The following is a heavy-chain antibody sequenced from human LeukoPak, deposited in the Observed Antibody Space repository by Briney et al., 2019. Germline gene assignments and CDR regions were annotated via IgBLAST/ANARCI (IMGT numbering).Heavy chain of an antibody. Sequence: ASMKVSCKTSGYIFTHYYIQWVRQAPGQGLEWMGWVNPNGNAARYAQQFQGRVTMTTDTSIDTAYMELSSLTSDDTAVYYCAKAMDTSKVPDLNYWGQGTLVTVSS. J-gene: IGHJ4*02. V-gene: IGHV1-2*02. CDR3: AKAMDTSKVPDLNY. D-gene: IGHD3-10*01. CDR2: VNPNGNAA. CDR1: GYIFTHYY.